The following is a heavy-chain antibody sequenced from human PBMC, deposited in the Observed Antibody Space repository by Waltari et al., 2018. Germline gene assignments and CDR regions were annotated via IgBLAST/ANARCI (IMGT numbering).Heavy chain of an antibody. J-gene: IGHJ3*02. D-gene: IGHD3-22*01. CDR1: GGSISNHS. V-gene: IGHV4-59*11. CDR3: ARDRDDSSGTDALDI. CDR2: MSFSGTT. Sequence: QVQLQESGPRLVKPSETLSLACTVSGGSISNHSWSWIRQPPGKGLEWIGYMSFSGTTTYSPSLKSRVTISVDTSKNQLSLKLNSVTAADAAVYYCARDRDDSSGTDALDIWGQGTMVTVSS.